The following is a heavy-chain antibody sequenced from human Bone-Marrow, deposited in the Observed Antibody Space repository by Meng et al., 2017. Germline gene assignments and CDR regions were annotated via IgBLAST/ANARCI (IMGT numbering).Heavy chain of an antibody. D-gene: IGHD6-19*01. CDR3: ARGAYSSGWYGVSSEAFDI. V-gene: IGHV3-33*08. CDR1: GFTFSSYA. J-gene: IGHJ3*02. CDR2: IWYDGSNK. Sequence: LTCAASGFTFSSYAMHWVRQAPGKGPEWVAVIWYDGSNKYYADSAKGRFTISRDNSKNTLYLQMNSLRAEDTAVYYCARGAYSSGWYGVSSEAFDIWGQGTMVTVSS.